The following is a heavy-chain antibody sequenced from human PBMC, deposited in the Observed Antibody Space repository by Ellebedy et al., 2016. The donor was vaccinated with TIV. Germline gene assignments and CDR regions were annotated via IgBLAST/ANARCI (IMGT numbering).Heavy chain of an antibody. CDR2: AYFSGRT. D-gene: IGHD2-21*02. J-gene: IGHJ5*02. CDR3: ARRVGGGDYSWFDP. Sequence: MPSETLSLTCTVSGGSISSSSYYWGWIRRPPGKGLEWIGSAYFSGRTNYNASLNSRVTLAVDTAKNQFSLKLTSVTAADTAVYYCARRVGGGDYSWFDPWGQGILVTVSS. CDR1: GGSISSSSYY. V-gene: IGHV4-39*01.